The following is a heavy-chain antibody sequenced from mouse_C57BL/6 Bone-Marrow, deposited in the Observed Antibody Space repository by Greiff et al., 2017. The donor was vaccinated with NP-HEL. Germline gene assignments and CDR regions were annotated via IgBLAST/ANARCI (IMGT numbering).Heavy chain of an antibody. CDR3: TRDYYGSSYADY. V-gene: IGHV1-15*01. Sequence: VQLQQSGAELVRPGASVTLSCKASGYTFTDYEMHWVKHTPVHGLEWIGAIDPETGGTAYNQKFKGKAILTADKSSSTAYMELRSLTSEDSAVYYCTRDYYGSSYADYWGQGTTLTVSS. D-gene: IGHD1-1*01. CDR1: GYTFTDYE. CDR2: IDPETGGT. J-gene: IGHJ2*01.